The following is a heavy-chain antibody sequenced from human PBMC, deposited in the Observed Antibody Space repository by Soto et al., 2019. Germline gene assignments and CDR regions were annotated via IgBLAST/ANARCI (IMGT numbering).Heavy chain of an antibody. CDR1: GGSFTSLI. D-gene: IGHD2-15*01. J-gene: IGHJ6*02. Sequence: QVQLVQSGADVKKPGSSVKVSCKASGGSFTSLIITWVRQAPGQGLERMGRIIPVLGVEYYAQKFQGGVTITAKQSTNAAYMEMTSLTSEDTAVYYCAKSPDSGSATPSYYCLDVGSRGNTVTV. CDR3: AKSPDSGSATPSYYCLDV. V-gene: IGHV1-69*02. CDR2: IIPVLGVE.